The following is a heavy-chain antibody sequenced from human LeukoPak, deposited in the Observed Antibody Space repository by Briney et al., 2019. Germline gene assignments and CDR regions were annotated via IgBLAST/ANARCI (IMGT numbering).Heavy chain of an antibody. CDR2: ISGSGADT. J-gene: IGHJ4*02. D-gene: IGHD4-17*01. Sequence: LPGGSLRLSCAASGFTFSSGFNTYAMTWVRQAPGKGLEWVSAISGSGADTYYADSVKGRFTISRDNSKNTLYLQMNSLRAEDTAVYYCAKHLRFDYGDYGDYFDFWGQGTLVTVSS. CDR3: AKHLRFDYGDYGDYFDF. V-gene: IGHV3-23*01. CDR1: GFTFSSGFNTYA.